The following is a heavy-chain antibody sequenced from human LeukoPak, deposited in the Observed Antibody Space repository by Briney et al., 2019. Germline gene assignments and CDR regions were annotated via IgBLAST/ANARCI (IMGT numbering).Heavy chain of an antibody. D-gene: IGHD3-10*01. J-gene: IGHJ5*02. Sequence: ASMKVSCKASGYTFTGYYMHWVRQAPGQGLEWMGWIKPNSGGARSAQKFQGRVTMTRDTSISTAYMELSSLRYDDTAVYYCATNILVRDIINWFDPWGQGTLVTVSS. V-gene: IGHV1-2*02. CDR1: GYTFTGYY. CDR2: IKPNSGGA. CDR3: ATNILVRDIINWFDP.